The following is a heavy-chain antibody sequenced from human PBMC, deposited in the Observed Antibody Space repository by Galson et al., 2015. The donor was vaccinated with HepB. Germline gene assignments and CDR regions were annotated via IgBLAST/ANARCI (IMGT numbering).Heavy chain of an antibody. CDR1: GFTFSSYG. V-gene: IGHV3-33*01. J-gene: IGHJ6*02. CDR2: IWYDGSNK. Sequence: SLRLSCAASGFTFSSYGMHWVRQAPGKGLEWVAVIWYDGSNKYYADSVKGRFTISRDNSKNTLYLQMNSLRAEDTAVYYCARDLFTVTTHYYGMDVWGQGTTVTVSS. CDR3: ARDLFTVTTHYYGMDV. D-gene: IGHD4-11*01.